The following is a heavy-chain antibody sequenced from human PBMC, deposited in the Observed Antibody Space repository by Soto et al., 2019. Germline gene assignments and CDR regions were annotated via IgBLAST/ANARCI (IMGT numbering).Heavy chain of an antibody. V-gene: IGHV1-8*01. Sequence: ASVKVSCKASGYTFTSYDINWVRQATGQGLEWMGWMNPNSGNTGYAQKFQGRVTMTRNTSISTAYMELSSLRSEDTAVYYCARMSDEIILTGYYNNEDYFDYWGQGTLVTVSS. J-gene: IGHJ4*02. CDR3: ARMSDEIILTGYYNNEDYFDY. D-gene: IGHD3-9*01. CDR1: GYTFTSYD. CDR2: MNPNSGNT.